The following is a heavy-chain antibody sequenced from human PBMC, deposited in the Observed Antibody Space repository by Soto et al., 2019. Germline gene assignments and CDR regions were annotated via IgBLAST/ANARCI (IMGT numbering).Heavy chain of an antibody. J-gene: IGHJ4*02. Sequence: QLQLQESGPGLVKPSETLSLTCTVSGGPISSSSYYWGWIRQPPGKGLEWIGSIYYSGSTYYNPSLKSRVTISVDTSKNQFSLKLSSVTAADTAVYYCARLDSSSRNPTESPLFDYWGQGTLVTVSS. V-gene: IGHV4-39*01. CDR3: ARLDSSSRNPTESPLFDY. CDR1: GGPISSSSYY. D-gene: IGHD6-13*01. CDR2: IYYSGST.